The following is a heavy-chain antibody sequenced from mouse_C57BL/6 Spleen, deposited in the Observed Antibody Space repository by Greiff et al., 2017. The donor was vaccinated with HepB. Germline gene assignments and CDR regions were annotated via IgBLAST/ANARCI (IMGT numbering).Heavy chain of an antibody. D-gene: IGHD2-3*01. CDR2: IRNKANGYTT. CDR1: GFTFTDYY. V-gene: IGHV7-3*01. J-gene: IGHJ4*01. Sequence: EVMLVESGGGLVQPGGSLSLSCAASGFTFTDYYMSWVRQPPGKALEWLGFIRNKANGYTTEYSASVKGRFTISRDNSQSILYLQMNALRAEDSATYYCARQDGYYAMDYWGQGTSVTVSS. CDR3: ARQDGYYAMDY.